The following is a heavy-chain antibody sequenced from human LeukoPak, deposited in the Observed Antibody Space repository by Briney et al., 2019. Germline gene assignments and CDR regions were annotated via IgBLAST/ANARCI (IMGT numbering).Heavy chain of an antibody. D-gene: IGHD6-13*01. CDR2: INHSGST. Sequence: PSETLSLTCAVYGGSFSGYYWSWIRQPPGKGLEWIGEINHSGSTNYNLSLKSRVTISVDTSKNQFSLKLSSVTAADTAVYYCARGRTLVLSYFQHWGQGTLVTVSS. J-gene: IGHJ1*01. CDR3: ARGRTLVLSYFQH. V-gene: IGHV4-34*01. CDR1: GGSFSGYY.